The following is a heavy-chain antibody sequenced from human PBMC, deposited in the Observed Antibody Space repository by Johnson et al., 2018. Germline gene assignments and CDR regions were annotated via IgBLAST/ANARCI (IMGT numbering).Heavy chain of an antibody. CDR3: ARDRAAVATNFDY. D-gene: IGHD5-12*01. V-gene: IGHV3-23*04. J-gene: IGHJ4*02. CDR2: ISYSSGSP. CDR1: GFTFSSYA. Sequence: VQLVQSGGGLVKPGGSLRLSCAASGFTFSSYAMSWLRQAPGKGLQWVSSISYSSGSPYYADSVKGRFTISRDNSKNTLYLQMISLRVEDTAVYCCARDRAAVATNFDYWGQGTLVTVSS.